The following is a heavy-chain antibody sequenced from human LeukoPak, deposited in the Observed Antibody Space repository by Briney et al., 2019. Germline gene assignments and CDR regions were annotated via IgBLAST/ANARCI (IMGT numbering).Heavy chain of an antibody. CDR1: GGSISISSYY. V-gene: IGHV4-39*01. D-gene: IGHD4-17*01. CDR2: IYYSGST. J-gene: IGHJ4*02. Sequence: PSETLSLTCTVSGGSISISSYYWGWIRQPPGKGLEWIGSIYYSGSTYYNPSLKSRVTISVDTSKNQFSLKLSSVTAADTAVYYCAIFYGDYLDYWGQGTLVTVSS. CDR3: AIFYGDYLDY.